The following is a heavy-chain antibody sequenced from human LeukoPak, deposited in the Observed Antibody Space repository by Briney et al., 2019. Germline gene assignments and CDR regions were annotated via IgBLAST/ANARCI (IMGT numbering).Heavy chain of an antibody. J-gene: IGHJ3*02. CDR3: ARVLGYQLLSAPPDAFDI. CDR1: GYSISSGYY. D-gene: IGHD2-2*01. Sequence: SETLSPTCAVSGYSISSGYYWGWIRQPPGKGLEWIGSIYHSGSTYYNPSLKSRVTISVDTSKNQFSLKLSSVTAADTAVYYCARVLGYQLLSAPPDAFDIWGQGTMVTVSS. CDR2: IYHSGST. V-gene: IGHV4-38-2*01.